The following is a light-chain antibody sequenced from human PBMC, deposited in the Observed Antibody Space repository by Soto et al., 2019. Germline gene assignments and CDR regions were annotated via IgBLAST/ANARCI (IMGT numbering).Light chain of an antibody. V-gene: IGKV3-15*01. CDR3: QQSNNWPPWT. CDR2: GAS. Sequence: EIVTTQSPATLSVSPVERATLSCRASQSVSSNLAWYQQKPGQAPRLLIYGASNRATGIPARFSGSGSGTEFTLTISSLQSEDFAVYYCQQSNNWPPWTFGQGTKVEIK. CDR1: QSVSSN. J-gene: IGKJ1*01.